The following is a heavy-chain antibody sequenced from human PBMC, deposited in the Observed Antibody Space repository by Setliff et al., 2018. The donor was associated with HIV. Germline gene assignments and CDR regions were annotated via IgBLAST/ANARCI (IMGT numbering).Heavy chain of an antibody. D-gene: IGHD2-15*01. J-gene: IGHJ4*01. CDR1: GFTFSIYG. Sequence: GESLKISCAASGFTFSIYGMHWVRQAPGKGLEWVAVTSYDGTNKYYADFVKGRFTISRDNSRNTLYLQMNSLRADDTAVYYCTNAGYCRGGSCYSGTNFDNWGQGTLVTVSS. V-gene: IGHV3-30*18. CDR2: TSYDGTNK. CDR3: TNAGYCRGGSCYSGTNFDN.